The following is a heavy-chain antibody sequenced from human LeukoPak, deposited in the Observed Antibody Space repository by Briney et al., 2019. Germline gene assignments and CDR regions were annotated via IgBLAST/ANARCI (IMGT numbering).Heavy chain of an antibody. D-gene: IGHD3-9*01. Sequence: ASVKVSCKASGYTFTSYGISWVRQAPGHGLEWMGWISAYNGDTKHAQKFLGRVTMTTETSTSTAYIELRSLRSDDTAVYYCARSAAGSPFYFEIWGQGTLVTVSS. V-gene: IGHV1-18*01. CDR2: ISAYNGDT. CDR3: ARSAAGSPFYFEI. J-gene: IGHJ4*02. CDR1: GYTFTSYG.